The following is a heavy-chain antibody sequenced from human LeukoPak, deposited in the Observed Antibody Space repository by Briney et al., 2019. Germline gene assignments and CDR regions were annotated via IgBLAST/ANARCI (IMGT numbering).Heavy chain of an antibody. Sequence: PSETLSLTCTVSGGSVSSGSYYWSWIRQPPGEGLEWIGYIYYSGSTNYNPSLKSRVTISVDTSKNQFSLKLSSVTAADTAVYYCARDRWMAVADPISYYYYYGMDVWGQGTTVTVSS. D-gene: IGHD6-19*01. V-gene: IGHV4-61*01. J-gene: IGHJ6*02. CDR3: ARDRWMAVADPISYYYYYGMDV. CDR2: IYYSGST. CDR1: GGSVSSGSYY.